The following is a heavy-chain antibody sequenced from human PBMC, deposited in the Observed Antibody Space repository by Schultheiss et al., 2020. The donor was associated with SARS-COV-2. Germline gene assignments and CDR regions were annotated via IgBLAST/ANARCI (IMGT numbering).Heavy chain of an antibody. D-gene: IGHD4-23*01. J-gene: IGHJ6*02. CDR1: GFTFSSYA. CDR2: IYSGGST. CDR3: ARVGGDYGGSTYYYGMDV. V-gene: IGHV3-66*02. Sequence: GGSLRLSCAASGFTFSSYAMSWVRQAPGKGLEWVSVIYSGGSTNYADSVKGRFTISRDNSKNTLYLQMNSLRAEDMAVYYCARVGGDYGGSTYYYGMDVWGQGTTVTVSS.